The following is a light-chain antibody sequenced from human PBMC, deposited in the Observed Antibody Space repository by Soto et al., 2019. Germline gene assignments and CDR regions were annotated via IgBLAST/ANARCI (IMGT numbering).Light chain of an antibody. V-gene: IGKV1-5*03. J-gene: IGKJ1*01. Sequence: DIQMTQSPSTLSASVGDRVTITCRASQSISTWLAWYQQKPGKAPKLLIYAASNLQSGVPSRFSGSGSGTEFTLTISSLQPEDFATYYCQQLNSYSQTFGQGTKVDI. CDR2: AAS. CDR1: QSISTW. CDR3: QQLNSYSQT.